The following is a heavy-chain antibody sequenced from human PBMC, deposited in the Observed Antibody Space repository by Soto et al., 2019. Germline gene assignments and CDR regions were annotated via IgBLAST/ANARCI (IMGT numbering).Heavy chain of an antibody. CDR1: GFTFSSYA. CDR3: AKDRPSYSYYYGMDV. V-gene: IGHV3-23*01. CDR2: ISGSGGST. Sequence: HPGGSLRLSCAASGFTFSSYAMHWVRQAPGKGLEWVAVISGSGGSTYYADSVKGRFTISRDNSKNTLYLQMNSLRAEDTAVYYCAKDRPSYSYYYGMDVWGQGTTVTVSS. J-gene: IGHJ6*02. D-gene: IGHD4-4*01.